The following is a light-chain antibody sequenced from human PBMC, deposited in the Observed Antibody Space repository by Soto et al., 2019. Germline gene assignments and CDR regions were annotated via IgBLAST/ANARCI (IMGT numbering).Light chain of an antibody. J-gene: IGLJ1*01. Sequence: QSALTQPASVSGSPGQSITISCTGTSSDVGAYDYVSWFQQYPGKAPKLMIYDVTDRPSGVSDRFFGSKSGNTAFLTISGLQAEDEGDYYCSSYTSGSTPYVFGTGTKLTVL. V-gene: IGLV2-14*03. CDR3: SSYTSGSTPYV. CDR2: DVT. CDR1: SSDVGAYDY.